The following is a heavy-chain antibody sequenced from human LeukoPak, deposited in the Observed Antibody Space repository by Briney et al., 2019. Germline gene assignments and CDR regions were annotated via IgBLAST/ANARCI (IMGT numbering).Heavy chain of an antibody. D-gene: IGHD3-22*01. V-gene: IGHV3-23*01. CDR2: ISGSGGST. J-gene: IGHJ4*02. Sequence: AGSLTLSCAASGFTFSSYGMSWVRQAPGKGLEWVSAISGSGGSTYYADSVKGGFTISRDNSKNTLYLQMNSLRAEDTAVYYCAKASMIVVVGFDYWGQGTLVTVSS. CDR3: AKASMIVVVGFDY. CDR1: GFTFSSYG.